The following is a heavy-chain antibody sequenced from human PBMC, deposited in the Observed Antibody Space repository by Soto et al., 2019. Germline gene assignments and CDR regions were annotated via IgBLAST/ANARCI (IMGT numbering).Heavy chain of an antibody. D-gene: IGHD6-25*01. J-gene: IGHJ4*02. CDR2: INPSGGST. CDR1: GYTFTSYY. CDR3: ARDIQLAATYTRNDY. V-gene: IGHV1-46*01. Sequence: ASVKVSCKASGYTFTSYYMHWVRQAPGQGLEWMGIINPSGGSTSYTQKFQGRVTMTRDTSTSTVYMELSSLRSEDTAVYYCARDIQLAATYTRNDYWGQGTLVTVSS.